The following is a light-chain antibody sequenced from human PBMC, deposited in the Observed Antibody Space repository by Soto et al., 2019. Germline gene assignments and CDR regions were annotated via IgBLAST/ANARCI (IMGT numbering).Light chain of an antibody. CDR3: SSYTSSSTV. Sequence: QSALTQPASVSGSPGQSITISCPGPSSDVGGYNYVSWYQQHPGKAPKLMIYEVSNRPSGVSNRFSGSKSGNTASLTISGLQAEDEADYYCSSYTSSSTVFGGGTQLTVL. V-gene: IGLV2-14*01. CDR1: SSDVGGYNY. CDR2: EVS. J-gene: IGLJ2*01.